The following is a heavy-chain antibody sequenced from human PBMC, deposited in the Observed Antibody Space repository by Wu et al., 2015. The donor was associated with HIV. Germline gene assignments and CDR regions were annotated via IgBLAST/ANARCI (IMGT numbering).Heavy chain of an antibody. J-gene: IGHJ4*02. V-gene: IGHV1-2*02. CDR2: INPNSGGT. Sequence: QAQLLQSAGEMKKPGDSVRVSCKASGYKFGSYGINWVRQIPGQGPEWMGWINPNSGGTNYAQKFQGRVTMTRDTSISTAYMELSRLRSDDTAVYYCARSEYSSGWSYYFDYWGQGTLVTVSS. CDR1: GYKFGSYG. D-gene: IGHD6-19*01. CDR3: ARSEYSSGWSYYFDY.